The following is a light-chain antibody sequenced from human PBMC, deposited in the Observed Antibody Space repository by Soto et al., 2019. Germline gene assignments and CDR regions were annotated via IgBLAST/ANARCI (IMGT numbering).Light chain of an antibody. CDR1: QSVSSS. Sequence: FVVTQSPDTLSLSPGETATLSCRASQSVSSSVAWYQHKPGQSPRLVVYSGYKRSPGIPARFSGSGSGTDVTLTISSLESDDFAIYYCQQRYSWLRVFGPGTKVEVK. CDR3: QQRYSWLRV. CDR2: SGY. J-gene: IGKJ1*01. V-gene: IGKV3-11*01.